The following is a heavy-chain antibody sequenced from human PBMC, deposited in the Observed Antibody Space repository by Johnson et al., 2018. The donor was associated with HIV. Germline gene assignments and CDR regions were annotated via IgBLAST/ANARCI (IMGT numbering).Heavy chain of an antibody. J-gene: IGHJ3*02. CDR3: AKIIGYSSGLEI. Sequence: VQLVESGGGLVQPGGSLRLSCAASGFTFSSYWMSWVRQAPGKGLEWVANIKQDGSETYYVDSVKGRFTISRDNSKNTLYLQMNSLRAEDTAVYYCAKIIGYSSGLEIWGQGTMVTVSS. CDR1: GFTFSSYW. V-gene: IGHV3-7*01. CDR2: IKQDGSET. D-gene: IGHD6-19*01.